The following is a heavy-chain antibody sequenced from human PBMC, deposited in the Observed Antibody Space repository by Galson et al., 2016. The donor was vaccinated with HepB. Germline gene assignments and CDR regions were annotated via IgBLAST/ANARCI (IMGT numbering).Heavy chain of an antibody. CDR1: GGSVSSASHY. J-gene: IGHJ6*02. Sequence: ETLSLTCTVSGGSVSSASHYWSWVRQPTGKGMEWIGYISDSESTNYNTPLKGRVTISLDRSKNQFPLRLNSVIAADTAVYYCAKDEGFYNGLDFWGQGTTVTVSS. CDR2: ISDSEST. CDR3: AKDEGFYNGLDF. V-gene: IGHV4-61*01. D-gene: IGHD2-2*02.